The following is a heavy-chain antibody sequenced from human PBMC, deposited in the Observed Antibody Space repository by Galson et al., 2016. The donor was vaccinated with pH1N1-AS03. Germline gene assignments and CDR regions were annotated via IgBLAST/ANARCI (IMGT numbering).Heavy chain of an antibody. V-gene: IGHV3-23*01. CDR1: GFTFSSYA. CDR2: ISGRGGST. CDR3: AKERNDISAAVNY. J-gene: IGHJ4*02. Sequence: SLRLSCAASGFTFSSYAMSWVRQAPGKGLEWVSAISGRGGSTYYADSVKGRFTISRDNSKNTVHLQMNSLRAEETAIYYCAKERNDISAAVNYWGQGTLATVSS. D-gene: IGHD6-13*01.